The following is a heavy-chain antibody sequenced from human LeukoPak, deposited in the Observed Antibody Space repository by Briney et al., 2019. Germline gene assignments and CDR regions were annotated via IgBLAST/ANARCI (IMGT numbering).Heavy chain of an antibody. D-gene: IGHD1-26*01. CDR3: ARDLSVGAKPDLGFDY. CDR2: ISSSSSYI. J-gene: IGHJ4*02. Sequence: GSLRLSCAAPGFTFSSYGMSWVRQAPGKGLEWVSSISSSSSYIYYADSVKGRFTISRDNAKNSLYLQMISLRAEDTAVYYCARDLSVGAKPDLGFDYWGQGTLVTVSS. CDR1: GFTFSSYG. V-gene: IGHV3-21*01.